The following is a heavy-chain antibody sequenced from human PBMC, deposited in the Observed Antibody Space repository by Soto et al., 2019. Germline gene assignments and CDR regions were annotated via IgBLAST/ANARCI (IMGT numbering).Heavy chain of an antibody. CDR1: QLTFSKTW. CDR3: TTDPRH. Sequence: GGSLRLSCAASQLTFSKTWMSWVRQAPGKGPEWIGRIKSKNDGGTIDYAAPVKGRFIISRDDSKDMFYLQMNSLKTEDTAVYYCTTDPRHWGQGTLVTVSS. V-gene: IGHV3-15*01. J-gene: IGHJ4*02. CDR2: IKSKNDGGTI.